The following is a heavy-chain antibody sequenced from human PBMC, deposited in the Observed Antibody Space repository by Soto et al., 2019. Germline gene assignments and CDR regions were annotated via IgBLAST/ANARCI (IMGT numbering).Heavy chain of an antibody. D-gene: IGHD6-19*01. V-gene: IGHV3-64D*06. CDR2: ISSKVRRS. J-gene: IGHJ1*01. Sequence: ESLTLACSAYGFTLSYYAMHWVRQAAGEGLEYVSSISSKVRRSYYADSMKDRCHHSRDNSKNTPYLQMTSLRGDDTAVYYCVKEQTIRARLGCWGQGNLVTVSS. CDR1: GFTLSYYA. CDR3: VKEQTIRARLGC.